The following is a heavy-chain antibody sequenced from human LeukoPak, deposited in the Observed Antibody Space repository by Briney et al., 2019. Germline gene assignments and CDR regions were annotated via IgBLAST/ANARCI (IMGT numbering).Heavy chain of an antibody. Sequence: ASVKVSCKASGYTFTSYDINWVRQATGQGLEWMGWMNPNSGNTGYAQKFQGRVTMTRNTSISTAYMELSSLRSDDTAVFYCARGGYTGYDFHYWGQGTLVTVSS. J-gene: IGHJ4*02. CDR1: GYTFTSYD. V-gene: IGHV1-8*01. CDR3: ARGGYTGYDFHY. CDR2: MNPNSGNT. D-gene: IGHD5-12*01.